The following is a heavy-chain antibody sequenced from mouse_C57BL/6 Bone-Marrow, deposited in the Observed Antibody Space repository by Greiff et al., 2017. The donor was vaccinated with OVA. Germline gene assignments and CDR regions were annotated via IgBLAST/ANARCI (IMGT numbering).Heavy chain of an antibody. CDR1: GFSLTSYG. J-gene: IGHJ4*01. CDR3: ARPRRDAMDY. CDR2: IWRGGST. V-gene: IGHV2-5*01. Sequence: VQLKESGPGLVQPSQSLSITCTVSGFSLTSYGVHWVRQSPGKGLEWLGVIWRGGSTDYNAAFMSSLSITKDNSKSQVCFKMNRQQADDTAIYSCARPRRDAMDYWGQGTSVTVSA.